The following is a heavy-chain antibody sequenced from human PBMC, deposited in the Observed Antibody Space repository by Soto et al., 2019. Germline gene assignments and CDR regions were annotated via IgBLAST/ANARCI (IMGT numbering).Heavy chain of an antibody. CDR3: VRDTGVGGGWLPFDD. CDR2: ISVHDGKT. V-gene: IGHV1-18*01. Sequence: QVQLVQSEAVVRKPGASVKVSCKASGYTFNSYGISWVRQAPGQGLQWMGWISVHDGKTKYAQKDEGRLILTADTSTTTVYMDLGSLRSDDTAVYYCVRDTGVGGGWLPFDDWGQGTLLTVSS. D-gene: IGHD3-16*01. J-gene: IGHJ4*02. CDR1: GYTFNSYG.